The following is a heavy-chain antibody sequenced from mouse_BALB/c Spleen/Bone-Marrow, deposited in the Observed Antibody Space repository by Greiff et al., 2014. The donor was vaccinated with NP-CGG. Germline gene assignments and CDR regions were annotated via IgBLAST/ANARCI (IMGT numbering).Heavy chain of an antibody. J-gene: IGHJ2*01. Sequence: LVKTGASVKISCKASGYSFTGYYMHWVKQSHGKSLEWIGYISCYNGATSYNQKFKGKATFTVDTSSSTAYMQFNILTSEAYAVYYCERSCGAYGYDGGYYFAYWGQGTPLTVSS. CDR3: ERSCGAYGYDGGYYFAY. D-gene: IGHD2-2*01. V-gene: IGHV1S34*01. CDR2: ISCYNGAT. CDR1: GYSFTGYY.